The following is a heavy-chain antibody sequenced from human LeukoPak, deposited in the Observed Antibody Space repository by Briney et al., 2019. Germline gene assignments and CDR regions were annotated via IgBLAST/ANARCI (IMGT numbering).Heavy chain of an antibody. V-gene: IGHV1-69*13. Sequence: SVKVSCKASRGTFSSYAISWVRQAPGQGLEWMGGIIPIFGTANYAQKFQGRVTITADESTSTAYMELSSLRSDDTAVYYCARDRRGRYCSTISCYLGCFDPWGQGTLVTVSS. J-gene: IGHJ5*02. D-gene: IGHD2-2*01. CDR2: IIPIFGTA. CDR3: ARDRRGRYCSTISCYLGCFDP. CDR1: RGTFSSYA.